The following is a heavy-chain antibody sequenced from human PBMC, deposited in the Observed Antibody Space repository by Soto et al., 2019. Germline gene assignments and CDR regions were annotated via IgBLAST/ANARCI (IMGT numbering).Heavy chain of an antibody. Sequence: QVQLVQSGAEVKETGASVKVSCKASGYSFIAYYLHWVRQAPGQGPEWMGWINPKNGATNYAPKFQGRVTVTRDMSISTAYMELSRLRYDHTAVYYCARDDYGGYSGVLVDSWGQGTLVTVSS. CDR2: INPKNGAT. CDR3: ARDDYGGYSGVLVDS. J-gene: IGHJ4*02. D-gene: IGHD4-17*01. CDR1: GYSFIAYY. V-gene: IGHV1-2*02.